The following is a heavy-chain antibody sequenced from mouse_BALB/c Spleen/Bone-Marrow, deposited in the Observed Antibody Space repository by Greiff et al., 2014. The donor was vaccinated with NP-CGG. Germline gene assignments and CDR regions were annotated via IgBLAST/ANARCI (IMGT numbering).Heavy chain of an antibody. CDR3: AREKVYYGISWFAY. V-gene: IGHV1-61*01. J-gene: IGHJ3*01. CDR2: IHPSDSET. CDR1: GYSFTTYW. D-gene: IGHD2-1*01. Sequence: QVHVKQSGTEVVRPGASVKLSCKASGYSFTTYWMNWVKQRPGQGLEWIGMIHPSDSETRLNQKFKDKATLTVDKSSSTAYMQLNSPTSEDSAVHYCAREKVYYGISWFAYWGQGTLVTVSA.